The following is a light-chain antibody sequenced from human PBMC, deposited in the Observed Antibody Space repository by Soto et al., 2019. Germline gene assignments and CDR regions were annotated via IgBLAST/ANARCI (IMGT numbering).Light chain of an antibody. V-gene: IGKV1-17*01. CDR1: QGINTF. Sequence: IQLTQSPSSLSASVGDRVTITCRASQGINTFLGWYQQKPGKAPKRLIYAASSLQSGVPSRFSGSGSGTEFTLTISSLQPEDFATYYCLQHNSYPWTFAQGTKV. CDR2: AAS. J-gene: IGKJ1*01. CDR3: LQHNSYPWT.